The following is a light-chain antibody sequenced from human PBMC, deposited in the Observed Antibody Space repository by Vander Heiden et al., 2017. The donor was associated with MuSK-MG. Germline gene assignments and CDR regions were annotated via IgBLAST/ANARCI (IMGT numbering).Light chain of an antibody. Sequence: EIVLTQSPGTLSLSPGDRAALSCRASHTVTSNYLAWFQQKPGQAPRLLIYGASSRVTGIPNRFSDSGSGTDFTLTISSLEPEDFAVYWCQQYGSSPLTFGGGTKVEIK. CDR2: GAS. V-gene: IGKV3-20*01. J-gene: IGKJ4*01. CDR1: HTVTSNY. CDR3: QQYGSSPLT.